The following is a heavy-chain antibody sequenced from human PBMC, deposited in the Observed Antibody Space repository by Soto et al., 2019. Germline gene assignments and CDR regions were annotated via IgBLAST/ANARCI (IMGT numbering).Heavy chain of an antibody. CDR3: ARGDSTDCSNGVCSFFYNHDMDV. CDR1: GYSFTDYH. D-gene: IGHD2-8*01. CDR2: INPKSGGT. J-gene: IGHJ6*02. Sequence: ASVKVSCKASGYSFTDYHIHWVRQAPGQGLEWLGRINPKSGGTSTAQKFQGWVTMTTDTSISTASMELTRLTTDDTAIYYCARGDSTDCSNGVCSFFYNHDMDVWGQGTTVTVSS. V-gene: IGHV1-2*04.